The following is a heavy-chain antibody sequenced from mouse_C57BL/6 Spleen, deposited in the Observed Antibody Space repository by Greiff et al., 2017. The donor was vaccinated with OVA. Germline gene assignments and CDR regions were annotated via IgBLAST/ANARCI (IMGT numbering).Heavy chain of an antibody. J-gene: IGHJ2*01. CDR2: ISYDGSN. CDR3: ARGDGSSYLDY. CDR1: GYSITSGYY. D-gene: IGHD1-1*01. Sequence: EVQLQESGPGLVKPSQSLSLTCSVTGYSITSGYYWNWIRQFPGNKLEWMGYISYDGSNNYNPSLKNRISITRDTSKNQFFLKLNSVTTEDTATYYCARGDGSSYLDYWGQGTTLTVSS. V-gene: IGHV3-6*01.